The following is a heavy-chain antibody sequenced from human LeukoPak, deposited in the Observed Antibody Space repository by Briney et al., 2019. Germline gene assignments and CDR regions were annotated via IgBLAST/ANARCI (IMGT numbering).Heavy chain of an antibody. Sequence: SSETLSLTCTLSGRSISSGSYDWGWVRQPPGKGLEYMGSISYSGTTYYNPSLKRRVTITVDTSKNQFSLNLSTVSAADTAVYYCARSSAGVPFDYWGQGTLVTVSS. V-gene: IGHV4-39*01. J-gene: IGHJ4*02. CDR1: GRSISSGSYD. D-gene: IGHD6-13*01. CDR3: ARSSAGVPFDY. CDR2: ISYSGTT.